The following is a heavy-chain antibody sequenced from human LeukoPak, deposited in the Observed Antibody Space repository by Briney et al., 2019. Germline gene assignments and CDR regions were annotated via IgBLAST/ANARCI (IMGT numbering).Heavy chain of an antibody. V-gene: IGHV4-30-4*01. CDR1: GDSITSVDYS. J-gene: IGHJ4*02. CDR2: IHNSGNT. D-gene: IGHD3-22*01. CDR3: ARGLLAYDSHGFPIAEAPATFDF. Sequence: SETLSLTCTVSGDSITSVDYSWSWIRQSPGKGLEWLGYIHNSGNTYYNPSRQSRISLSIDTSKSEVSLRLTSVTAADTAVYFCARGLLAYDSHGFPIAEAPATFDFWGQGNLVTVSS.